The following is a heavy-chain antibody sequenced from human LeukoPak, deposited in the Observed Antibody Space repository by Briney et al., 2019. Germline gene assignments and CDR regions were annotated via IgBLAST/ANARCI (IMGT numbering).Heavy chain of an antibody. D-gene: IGHD5-24*01. CDR2: INSSGGST. CDR1: GYTFTRYY. Sequence: GASVKVSCKASGYTFTRYYMHWVRQAPGQGLEWMVTINSSGGSTIYAQKFPGRVTMTRDTSTSTVYMELSSLRSEDTAVYYCASAQRWLQPFDYWGQGTLVTVSS. CDR3: ASAQRWLQPFDY. V-gene: IGHV1-46*01. J-gene: IGHJ4*02.